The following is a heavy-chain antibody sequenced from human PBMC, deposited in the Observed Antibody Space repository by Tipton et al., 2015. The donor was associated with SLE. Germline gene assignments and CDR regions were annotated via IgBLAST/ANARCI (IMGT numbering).Heavy chain of an antibody. CDR1: GYSISSGYF. CDR2: VYHSGST. V-gene: IGHV4-38-2*01. CDR3: ARDYGDLYYFDY. J-gene: IGHJ4*02. D-gene: IGHD4-17*01. Sequence: TLSLTCAVSGYSISSGYFWGWIRQPPGKGLEWIGSVYHSGSTYYNPSLRSRVTISLDTSKNQFSLKLSSVTAADTAVYYCARDYGDLYYFDYWGQGTLVTVSS.